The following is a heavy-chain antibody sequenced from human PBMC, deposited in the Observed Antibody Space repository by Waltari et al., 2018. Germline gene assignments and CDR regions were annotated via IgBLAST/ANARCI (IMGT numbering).Heavy chain of an antibody. Sequence: EVRLVESGGGLVQPGVSLRLPCAASGFAFANSSMSWVRQAPGKGLECVSSISGSGGTTYYADSVKGRFTMSKDNSKNTLFLQMNSLRVDDTADYYCAKSSGSYYEVFDYWGRGTLVTVSS. J-gene: IGHJ4*02. CDR2: ISGSGGTT. CDR3: AKSSGSYYEVFDY. D-gene: IGHD1-26*01. V-gene: IGHV3-23*04. CDR1: GFAFANSS.